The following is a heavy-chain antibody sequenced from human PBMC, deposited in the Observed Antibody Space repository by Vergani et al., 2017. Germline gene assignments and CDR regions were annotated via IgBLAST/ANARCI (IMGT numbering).Heavy chain of an antibody. V-gene: IGHV3-23*01. CDR1: EFTFSNYA. J-gene: IGHJ4*02. D-gene: IGHD5/OR15-5a*01. CDR3: AQCANSVPRLPVY. CDR2: ISGSGVSA. Sequence: EVQLLESGGGLVQPGGSLRLTCAASEFTFSNYAMNWVRQAPGKGLEWVSGISGSGVSAYYADSVKGRFTISRDNSKNMLYLQMNSLRAEDTAVYYCAQCANSVPRLPVYWGQGALVAVSS.